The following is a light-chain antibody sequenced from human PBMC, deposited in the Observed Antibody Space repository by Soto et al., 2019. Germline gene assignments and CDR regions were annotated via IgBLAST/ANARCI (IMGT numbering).Light chain of an antibody. V-gene: IGKV1-5*03. CDR3: QYYDNYSWT. J-gene: IGKJ1*01. CDR2: KTS. CDR1: QSIGVW. Sequence: DIQLTQSPSTLSASVGDRVTITCRASQSIGVWLTWYQQKPGQAPKFLIYKTSTLESGVPSRFSGSGSGTEVTLTISSLQPDDFATYHCQYYDNYSWTFGQGTKVEIK.